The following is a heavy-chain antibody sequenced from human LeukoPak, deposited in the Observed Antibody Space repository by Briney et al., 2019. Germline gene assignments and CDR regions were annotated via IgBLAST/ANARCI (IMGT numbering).Heavy chain of an antibody. CDR2: INNDGSGA. Sequence: GGSLRLSCAASGFTFSSYWMHWVRHAPGKGPVWVSRINNDGSGATYADSVKGRFTISRDDAKNTLYLQMNSLRAEDTAVYYCVRGGESTWSWGQGTLVTVSS. V-gene: IGHV3-74*01. J-gene: IGHJ5*02. CDR1: GFTFSSYW. D-gene: IGHD2-15*01. CDR3: VRGGESTWS.